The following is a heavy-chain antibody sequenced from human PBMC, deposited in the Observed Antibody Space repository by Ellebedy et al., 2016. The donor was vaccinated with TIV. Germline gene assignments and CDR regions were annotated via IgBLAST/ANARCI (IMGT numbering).Heavy chain of an antibody. CDR2: VNWNSGHI. D-gene: IGHD4-17*01. V-gene: IGHV3-9*01. CDR1: GFSFDAYA. Sequence: SLKISXVASGFSFDAYAMHWVRQAPGTGLEWVSSVNWNSGHIAYADSVKGRFTISRDDSTNTLYLHMKSLTVGDTAVYYCAKEVTTWPIYYSDSWGQGTLVTVSS. CDR3: AKEVTTWPIYYSDS. J-gene: IGHJ4*02.